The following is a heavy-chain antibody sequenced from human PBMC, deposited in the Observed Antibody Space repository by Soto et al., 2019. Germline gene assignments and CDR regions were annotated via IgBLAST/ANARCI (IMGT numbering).Heavy chain of an antibody. D-gene: IGHD2-15*01. V-gene: IGHV4-39*01. J-gene: IGHJ4*02. CDR3: GKVLVGATGHTDSDS. Sequence: KPSETLSLTCTVSGGSIYRSGYYWGWIRQPPGRGLEWIGNIDYNGVTYSNPSLKSRVTISRDTSKNQFSLKLTSVTAADTALYYCGKVLVGATGHTDSDSWGPGTLVTV. CDR1: GGSIYRSGYY. CDR2: IDYNGVT.